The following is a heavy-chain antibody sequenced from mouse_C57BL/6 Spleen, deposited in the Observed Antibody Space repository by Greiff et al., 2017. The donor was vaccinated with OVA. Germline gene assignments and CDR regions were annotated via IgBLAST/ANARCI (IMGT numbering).Heavy chain of an antibody. V-gene: IGHV1-50*01. J-gene: IGHJ3*01. CDR1: GYTFTSYW. D-gene: IGHD1-1*01. CDR2: LDPSDSYT. CDR3: ARSLYYYGSSPWFAY. Sequence: VQLQQPGAELVKPGASVKLSCKASGYTFTSYWMQWVNQRPGQGLEWIGELDPSDSYTNYHQKFKGKATLTEDTSSSTAYMPLSSLTSEDSAFYYCARSLYYYGSSPWFAYWGQGTLVTVSA.